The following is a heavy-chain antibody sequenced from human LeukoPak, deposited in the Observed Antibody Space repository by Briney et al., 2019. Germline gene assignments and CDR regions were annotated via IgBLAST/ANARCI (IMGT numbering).Heavy chain of an antibody. V-gene: IGHV4-39*07. Sequence: SETLSLTCTVSGGSISSSSYYRGWIRQPPGKGLEWIGSIYYSGSTYYNPSLKSRVTISVDTSKNQFFLKLSSVTAADTAVYYCARERNSGCDYWGQGTLVTVSS. CDR3: ARERNSGCDY. J-gene: IGHJ4*02. CDR2: IYYSGST. D-gene: IGHD6-19*01. CDR1: GGSISSSSYY.